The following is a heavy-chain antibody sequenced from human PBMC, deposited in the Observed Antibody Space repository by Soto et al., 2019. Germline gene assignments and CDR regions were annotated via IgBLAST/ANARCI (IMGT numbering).Heavy chain of an antibody. CDR1: GGSISSYY. CDR3: ARDLKFDP. V-gene: IGHV4-59*01. CDR2: IYYSGST. Sequence: SETLSLTCTVSGGSISSYYWSWIRQPPGKGLEWIGYIYYSGSTNYNPSLKSRVTISVDTSKNQFSLKLSSVTAADTAVYYCARDLKFDPWGQGTLVTVS. J-gene: IGHJ5*02.